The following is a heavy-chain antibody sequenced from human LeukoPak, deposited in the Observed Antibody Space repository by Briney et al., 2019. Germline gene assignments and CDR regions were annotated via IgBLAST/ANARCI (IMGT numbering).Heavy chain of an antibody. V-gene: IGHV3-7*01. CDR3: ARARYSSSPWGFYYYYYMDV. J-gene: IGHJ6*03. D-gene: IGHD6-6*01. CDR1: GFTFSSYW. Sequence: HPGGSLRLSCAASGFTFSSYWMSWVRQAPGKGLEWVANIKQDGSDKYYVDSVKGRFTISRDNAKNSLYLQMNSLRAEDTAVYYCARARYSSSPWGFYYYYYMDVWGEGTTVTVSS. CDR2: IKQDGSDK.